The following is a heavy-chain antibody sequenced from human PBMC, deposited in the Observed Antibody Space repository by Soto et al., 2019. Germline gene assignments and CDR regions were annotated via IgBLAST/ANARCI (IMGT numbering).Heavy chain of an antibody. J-gene: IGHJ4*02. CDR3: ARGNPSGSSGWSPFDY. V-gene: IGHV1-2*04. D-gene: IGHD6-19*01. CDR1: GYTFTGYY. Sequence: GASVKVSCKASGYTFTGYYMHWVRQAPGQGLEWMGWINPNSGGTNYAQKFQGWVTMTRDTSISTAYMELSRLRSDDTAVYYCARGNPSGSSGWSPFDYWGQGTLVTVSS. CDR2: INPNSGGT.